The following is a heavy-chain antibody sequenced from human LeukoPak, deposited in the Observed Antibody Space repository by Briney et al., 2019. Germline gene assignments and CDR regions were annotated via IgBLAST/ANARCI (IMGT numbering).Heavy chain of an antibody. CDR3: ARAPRGYCSSTSCYLGALDY. CDR2: IYYSGST. D-gene: IGHD2-2*01. J-gene: IGHJ4*02. V-gene: IGHV4-61*01. Sequence: SETLSLTCTVSGGSVSSGSYYWSWIRQPPGKGLEWIGYIYYSGSTNYNPSLKGRVTISVDTSKNQSSLKLSSVTAADTAVYYCARAPRGYCSSTSCYLGALDYWGQGTLVTVSS. CDR1: GGSVSSGSYY.